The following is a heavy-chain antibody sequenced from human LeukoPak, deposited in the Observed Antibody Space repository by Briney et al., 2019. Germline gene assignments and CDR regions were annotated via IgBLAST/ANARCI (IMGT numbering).Heavy chain of an antibody. CDR1: GGSIRSYY. CDR2: IYTSGNT. V-gene: IGHV4-4*07. CDR3: AREEYSSGWYRWFDP. D-gene: IGHD6-19*01. Sequence: SETLSLTCTVSGGSIRSYYWSWIRQPAGKGLEWIGRIYTSGNTNYNSSLKSRVTMSVDTSKNQFSLKLSSVTAADTAMYYCAREEYSSGWYRWFDPWGQGTLVTVSS. J-gene: IGHJ5*02.